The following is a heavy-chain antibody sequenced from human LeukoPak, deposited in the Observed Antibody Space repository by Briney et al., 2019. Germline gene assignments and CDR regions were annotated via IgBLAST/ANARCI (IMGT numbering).Heavy chain of an antibody. CDR1: GYSISSGYY. CDR3: ATPYPSQFDY. D-gene: IGHD2-2*01. V-gene: IGHV4-38-2*02. Sequence: SETLSLTCTVSGYSISSGYYWGWIRQPPGKGLEWIGSIYYSGSTYYNPSLKSRVTISVDTSKNQFSLKLSSVTAADTAVYYCATPYPSQFDYWGQGTLVTVSS. J-gene: IGHJ4*02. CDR2: IYYSGST.